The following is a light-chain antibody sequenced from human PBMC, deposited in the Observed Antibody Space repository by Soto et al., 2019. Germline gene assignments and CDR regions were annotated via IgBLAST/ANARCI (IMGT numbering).Light chain of an antibody. CDR1: SSDVGGYNH. CDR2: EVT. CDR3: TSYTVRKSWV. J-gene: IGLJ3*02. Sequence: HSALTQPASVTGSPGQSITISCTGTSSDVGGYNHVSWYQQYPGTAPKLIIYEVTNRPSGVSDRFSGSKSGNTASLTISGLQPEDEADYYCTSYTVRKSWVFGGGTKLTVL. V-gene: IGLV2-14*01.